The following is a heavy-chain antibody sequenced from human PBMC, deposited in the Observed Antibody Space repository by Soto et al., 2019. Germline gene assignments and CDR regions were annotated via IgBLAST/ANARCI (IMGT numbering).Heavy chain of an antibody. CDR3: ARDLGDCTNGVCYYYFDY. CDR1: GFTFSSYS. V-gene: IGHV3-21*01. Sequence: PGGSLRLSCAASGFTFSSYSMNWVRQAPGKGLEWVSSISSSSSYIYYADSVKGRFTISRDNAKNSLYLQMNSLRAEDTAVYYCARDLGDCTNGVCYYYFDYWGQGTLVTVSS. D-gene: IGHD2-8*01. CDR2: ISSSSSYI. J-gene: IGHJ4*02.